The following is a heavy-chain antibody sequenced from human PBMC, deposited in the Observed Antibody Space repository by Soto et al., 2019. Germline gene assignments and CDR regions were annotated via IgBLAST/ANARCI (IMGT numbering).Heavy chain of an antibody. CDR3: ARGGTRGWLKGVYDV. J-gene: IGHJ3*01. CDR2: IIPMFGIP. V-gene: IGHV1-69*01. CDR1: GGTLNKHA. D-gene: IGHD6-19*01. Sequence: QVQLVQSGAEVKKPGSSVKVSCRASGGTLNKHAITWVRWAPGLGLEWLGGIIPMFGIPNYPQKFQGRVTITADDSTKKSHMELNSLTSDDTAVYYCARGGTRGWLKGVYDVWGQGTRSPSHQ.